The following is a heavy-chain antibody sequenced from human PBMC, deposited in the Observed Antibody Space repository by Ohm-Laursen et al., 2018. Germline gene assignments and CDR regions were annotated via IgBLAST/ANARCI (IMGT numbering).Heavy chain of an antibody. D-gene: IGHD4-17*01. Sequence: SLRLSCTASGFAFSAYNMYWVRQAPGKGLEWVSSISGDVNYIYYADSVKGRFTISRDNARNSLYLQMNSLRAEDTAVYYCARLATTGKDYWGQGTLVSVSS. CDR2: ISGDVNYI. J-gene: IGHJ4*02. CDR3: ARLATTGKDY. CDR1: GFAFSAYN. V-gene: IGHV3-21*01.